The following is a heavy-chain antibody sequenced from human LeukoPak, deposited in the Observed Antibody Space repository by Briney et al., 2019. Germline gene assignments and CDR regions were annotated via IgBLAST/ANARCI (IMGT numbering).Heavy chain of an antibody. Sequence: GGSLRLSCAASGFTFSSYCMHWVRQAPGKGLEWVAVISYDGSNKYYADSVKGRFTISRDNSKNTLYLQMNSLRAEDTAVYYCAKAGTTVVGDYWGQGTLVTVSS. CDR1: GFTFSSYC. CDR2: ISYDGSNK. J-gene: IGHJ4*02. D-gene: IGHD4-23*01. CDR3: AKAGTTVVGDY. V-gene: IGHV3-30*18.